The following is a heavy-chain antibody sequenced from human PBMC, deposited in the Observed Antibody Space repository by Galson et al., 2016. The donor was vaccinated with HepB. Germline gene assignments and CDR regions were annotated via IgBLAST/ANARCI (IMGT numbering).Heavy chain of an antibody. CDR1: GFSFSTYG. CDR3: AKTRSSTGWSEFDS. V-gene: IGHV3-30*18. D-gene: IGHD6-19*01. Sequence: SLRLSCAASGFSFSTYGMHWVRQAPGKGLEWVAVISFDGSKTDYTDSVKGRFTISRDNSKNTLFMEMNSLRGDDTAVYFCAKTRSSTGWSEFDSWGQGTLVTVSS. J-gene: IGHJ4*02. CDR2: ISFDGSKT.